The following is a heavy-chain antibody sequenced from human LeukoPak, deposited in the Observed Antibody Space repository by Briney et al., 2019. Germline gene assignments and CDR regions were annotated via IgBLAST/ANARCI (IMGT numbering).Heavy chain of an antibody. CDR1: GFPLRTTGVG. CDR2: IYRNDDK. J-gene: IGHJ5*02. CDR3: AHRDMYQYESSGYYWFDP. V-gene: IGHV2-5*01. D-gene: IGHD3-22*01. Sequence: SGPTLVKPTQTLTLTCTLSGFPLRTTGVGVGWIRQPPGKALEWLAVIYRNDDKRYSPSRKTRLAITKDTSKNQMVLTMTNMDPVDTATYFCAHRDMYQYESSGYYWFDPWGQGTLVTVSS.